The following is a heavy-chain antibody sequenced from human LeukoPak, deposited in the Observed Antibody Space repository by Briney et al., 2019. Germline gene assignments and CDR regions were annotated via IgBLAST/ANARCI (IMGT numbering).Heavy chain of an antibody. V-gene: IGHV3-9*03. CDR3: AKGSRYYYDSSGYLDY. J-gene: IGHJ4*02. D-gene: IGHD3-22*01. CDR1: GFTFSNHG. CDR2: ISWNSGSI. Sequence: GGSLRLSCAASGFTFSNHGMNWVRQAPGKGLEWVSGISWNSGSIGYADSVKGRFTISRDNAKNSLYLQMNSLRAEDMALYYCAKGSRYYYDSSGYLDYWGQGTLVTVSS.